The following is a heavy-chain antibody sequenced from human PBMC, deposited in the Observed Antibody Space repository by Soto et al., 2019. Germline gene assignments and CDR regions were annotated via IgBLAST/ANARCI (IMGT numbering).Heavy chain of an antibody. D-gene: IGHD3-16*01. CDR3: ARRGGVGYYYYYGMDV. Sequence: GGSLRLSCAVSGFTFNSYSMNWVRQAPGKGLEWVSSISSFSNYMYYTDSVKGRFTISRDNAKNSLYLQMNSLRAEDTAVYYCARRGGVGYYYYYGMDVWGQGTTVTVSS. CDR1: GFTFNSYS. V-gene: IGHV3-21*01. J-gene: IGHJ6*02. CDR2: ISSFSNYM.